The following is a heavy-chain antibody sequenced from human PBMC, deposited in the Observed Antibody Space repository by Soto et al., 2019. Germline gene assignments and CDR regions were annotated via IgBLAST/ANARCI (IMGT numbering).Heavy chain of an antibody. D-gene: IGHD3-3*02. CDR3: PRIRTSNLYRIFGVSTYYYGMDV. V-gene: IGHV3-7*01. CDR1: GFTFSSYW. J-gene: IGHJ6*04. CDR2: IKQDGSEK. Sequence: PWGSLRLSCAASGFTFSSYWMSWVRQAPGKGLEWVANIKQDGSEKYYVDSVKGRFTISGDNAKNSLYLQMNSLRAEDTAVYYCPRIRTSNLYRIFGVSTYYYGMDVWDKRSTVT.